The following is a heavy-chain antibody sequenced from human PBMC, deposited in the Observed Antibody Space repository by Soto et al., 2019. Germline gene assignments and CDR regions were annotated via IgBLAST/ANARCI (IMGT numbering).Heavy chain of an antibody. CDR2: VRSKTNSNAT. J-gene: IGHJ4*02. V-gene: IGHV3-73*01. CDR1: GFTFSGST. CDR3: TYCTSASCMDY. Sequence: PGGSLRLSCAASGFTFSGSTMHWVRQASGKGLEWVGRVRSKTNSNATAYAASVKGRFTISRDDSKNTAYLQMNSLKTEDTAVYYCTYCTSASCMDYWGPGTLVTVSS. D-gene: IGHD2-2*01.